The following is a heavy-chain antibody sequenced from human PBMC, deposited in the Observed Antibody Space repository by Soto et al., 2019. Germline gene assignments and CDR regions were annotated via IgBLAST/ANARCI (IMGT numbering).Heavy chain of an antibody. CDR3: ARGENDFWSGSTNWLGP. D-gene: IGHD3-3*01. CDR2: IYYSWST. CDR1: GGSISSYY. V-gene: IGHV4-59*01. Sequence: PSETLSLTCTVSGGSISSYYWSWIRQPPGKGLEWIGYIYYSWSTNYNPSLKSRVTLSVETSKNPFSLQLSSVTAADTAVYYGARGENDFWSGSTNWLGPWGQVTRGTVAS. J-gene: IGHJ5*02.